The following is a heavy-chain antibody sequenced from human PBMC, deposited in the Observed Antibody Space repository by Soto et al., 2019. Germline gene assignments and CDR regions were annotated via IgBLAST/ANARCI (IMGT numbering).Heavy chain of an antibody. J-gene: IGHJ3*02. V-gene: IGHV3-23*01. Sequence: EVQLLESGGGLVQPGGSLRLSCAASGFTFSSYAMSWVRQAPGTGLEWVSAISGSGGSTYYADSVKGRFTISRDNYKNTVYVQMNSVRAEDTAVYYCAKDDVVVVAVRAFDIWGQGTIVTVSS. CDR2: ISGSGGST. D-gene: IGHD2-15*01. CDR3: AKDDVVVVAVRAFDI. CDR1: GFTFSSYA.